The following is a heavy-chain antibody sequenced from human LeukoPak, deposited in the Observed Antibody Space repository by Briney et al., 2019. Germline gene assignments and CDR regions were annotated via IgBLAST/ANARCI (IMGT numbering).Heavy chain of an antibody. Sequence: DPSETLSLTCTVSGGSISSDYWQWIRQPPGKELEWVGYIYNSGSNTYNPSLKRRVTISIDTSKNQFPLKLTSVTAADPAVYYCATRGYWGQGTLVTVSS. V-gene: IGHV4-59*08. CDR1: GGSISSDY. CDR2: IYNSGSN. D-gene: IGHD3-10*01. CDR3: ATRGY. J-gene: IGHJ4*02.